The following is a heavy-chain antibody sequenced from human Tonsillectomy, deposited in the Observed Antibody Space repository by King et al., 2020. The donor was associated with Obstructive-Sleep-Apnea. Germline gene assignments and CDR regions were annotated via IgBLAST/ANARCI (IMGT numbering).Heavy chain of an antibody. V-gene: IGHV3-48*04. Sequence: VQLVESGGGLVQPGGSLRLSCAASGFTFSSYGMNWVRQAPGKGLEWISYISSSGSAFFHADSVKGRFTISRDNAKNSLYLQMNSLRVEDTAVYYCARKEETYTNWFDPWGQGTLVTVSS. CDR3: ARKEETYTNWFDP. CDR1: GFTFSSYG. J-gene: IGHJ5*02. CDR2: ISSSGSAF. D-gene: IGHD4-11*01.